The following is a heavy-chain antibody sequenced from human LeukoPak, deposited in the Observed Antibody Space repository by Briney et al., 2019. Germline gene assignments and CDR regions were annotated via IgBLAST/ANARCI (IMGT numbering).Heavy chain of an antibody. J-gene: IGHJ4*02. CDR3: AKDSSSWSRFDY. CDR1: GFTFDDYA. D-gene: IGHD6-13*01. V-gene: IGHV3-9*01. Sequence: QPGGSLRLSCAASGFTFDDYAMHWVRQAPGKGLEWFSGISWNSGSIGYADSVKGRFTTSRDNAKNSLYLQMNSLRAEDTALYYCAKDSSSWSRFDYWGQGTLVTVSS. CDR2: ISWNSGSI.